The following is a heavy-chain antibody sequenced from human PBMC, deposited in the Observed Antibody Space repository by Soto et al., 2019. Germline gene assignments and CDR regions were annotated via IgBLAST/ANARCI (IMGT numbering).Heavy chain of an antibody. Sequence: GESLKISCKTSGHRFTTYWISWVRQMPGKGLEYMGKINPTDSEANYSPSFEGHVTFSVDRSTSTAYVRWNSLKASDTAMYYCASPTMTSTSFYYAMDVWGQGTTVTVSS. D-gene: IGHD4-17*01. V-gene: IGHV5-10-1*01. CDR1: GHRFTTYW. J-gene: IGHJ6*02. CDR2: INPTDSEA. CDR3: ASPTMTSTSFYYAMDV.